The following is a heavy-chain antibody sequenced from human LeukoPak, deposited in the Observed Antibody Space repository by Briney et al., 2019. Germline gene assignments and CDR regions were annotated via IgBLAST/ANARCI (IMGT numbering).Heavy chain of an antibody. CDR3: ARDGGGSLYGMDV. D-gene: IGHD2-15*01. Sequence: KPSQTLSLTCTVSGGSISSGVYCWSWIRQRPGEGLQWIGYICSSGSAYYNPSLKSRVTMSIDTSNNQFSLKLNSVTAADTAVYHCARDGGGSLYGMDVWGQGTTVTVSS. CDR1: GGSISSGVYC. V-gene: IGHV4-31*03. J-gene: IGHJ6*02. CDR2: ICSSGSA.